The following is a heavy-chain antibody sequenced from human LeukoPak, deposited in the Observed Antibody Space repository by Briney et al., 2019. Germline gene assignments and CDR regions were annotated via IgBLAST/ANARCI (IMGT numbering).Heavy chain of an antibody. V-gene: IGHV3-74*01. CDR3: ARESYCSGGSCYSGRAFDI. CDR1: GFSFSSYW. J-gene: IGHJ3*02. Sequence: GGSLRLSCEGSGFSFSSYWMTWVRQAPGKGLVWVSRTKTDGSSTTYADFVKGRFTISRDNAKNTLYLQMNSLRAEDTAVYYCARESYCSGGSCYSGRAFDIWGQGTMVTVSS. D-gene: IGHD2-15*01. CDR2: TKTDGSST.